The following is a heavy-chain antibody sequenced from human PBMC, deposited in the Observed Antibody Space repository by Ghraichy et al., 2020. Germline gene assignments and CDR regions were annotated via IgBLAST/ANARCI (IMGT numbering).Heavy chain of an antibody. CDR1: GGSIRSYY. J-gene: IGHJ2*01. Sequence: SETLSLTCTVSGGSIRSYYWSWIRQPPGKGLEWIGYFYYSGGTDYNPSLKSRVTISFDTSKNQFSLKLTSVTAADTAVYYCARQGAADGYRGYSDLWGRGPLVTVSS. CDR3: ARQGAADGYRGYSDL. V-gene: IGHV4-59*08. D-gene: IGHD5-24*01. CDR2: FYYSGGT.